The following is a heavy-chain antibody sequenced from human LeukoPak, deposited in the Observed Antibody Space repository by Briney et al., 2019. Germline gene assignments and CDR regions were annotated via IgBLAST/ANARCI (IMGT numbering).Heavy chain of an antibody. D-gene: IGHD1-14*01. CDR2: ISYDGSNK. J-gene: IGHJ3*02. CDR1: GFTFSSYA. Sequence: PGRSLRLSCAASGFTFSSYAMHWVRQAPGKGLEWVAVISYDGSNKYYADSVKARFTISRDNSKNTLYLQMNSLRAEDTAVYYCARVNLDAFDIWGQGTMVTVSS. CDR3: ARVNLDAFDI. V-gene: IGHV3-30*04.